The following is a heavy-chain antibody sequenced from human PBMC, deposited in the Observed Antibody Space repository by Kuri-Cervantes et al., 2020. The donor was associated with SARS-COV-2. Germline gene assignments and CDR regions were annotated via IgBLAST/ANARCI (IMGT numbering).Heavy chain of an antibody. V-gene: IGHV3-23*01. CDR3: AKDLGYGGNSAGYGMDV. CDR1: GFPFGSYA. D-gene: IGHD4-23*01. CDR2: ISGSGGSS. J-gene: IGHJ6*02. Sequence: GESLKISCAVSGFPFGSYAISWVRQAPGKGLEWVSGISGSGGSSYYADPVKGRFTIPRDNSKNTLFLQMNSLRVEDTAVYYCAKDLGYGGNSAGYGMDVWGQGTTVTVSS.